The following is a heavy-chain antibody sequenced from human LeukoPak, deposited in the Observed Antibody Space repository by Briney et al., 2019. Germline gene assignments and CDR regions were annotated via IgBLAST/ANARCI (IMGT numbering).Heavy chain of an antibody. CDR1: GFRFSRYW. CDR3: AKLLRDVTIYDF. Sequence: GGSLRLSCAASGFRFSRYWMSWVRQAPGKGLEWAASINQGESMIWYVDSVKGRFTISRDNANNLLFLQMNYMRVEDTAVYYCAKLLRDVTIYDFWGHGDLVTVSS. D-gene: IGHD5-24*01. CDR2: INQGESMI. J-gene: IGHJ4*03. V-gene: IGHV3-7*01.